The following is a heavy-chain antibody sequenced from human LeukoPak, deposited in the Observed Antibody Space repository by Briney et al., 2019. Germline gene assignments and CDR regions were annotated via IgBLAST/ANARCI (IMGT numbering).Heavy chain of an antibody. J-gene: IGHJ6*02. V-gene: IGHV3-30*18. D-gene: IGHD5-12*01. CDR2: ISYDGSNK. CDR1: GFTFSSYG. CDR3: AKDTSGYDFYYYGMDV. Sequence: GRSLRLSCAASGFTFSSYGMHWVRQAPGKGLGWVAVISYDGSNKYYADSVKGRFTISRDNSKNTLYLQMNSLRAEDTAVYYCAKDTSGYDFYYYGMDVWGQGTTVTVSS.